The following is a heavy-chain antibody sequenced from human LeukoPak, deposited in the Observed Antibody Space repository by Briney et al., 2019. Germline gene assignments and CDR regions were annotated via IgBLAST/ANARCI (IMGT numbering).Heavy chain of an antibody. J-gene: IGHJ5*01. CDR3: ARRHYYDSSGYYPPDS. D-gene: IGHD3-22*01. V-gene: IGHV5-51*01. CDR2: IYPGDSDT. CDR1: GYSFTSYW. Sequence: GESLKISCKGSGYSFTSYWIGWVRQMPGKGLEWMGIIYPGDSDTRYSPSFQGQVTISADKSISTAYLQWSSLKASDTAVYYCARRHYYDSSGYYPPDSWGQGTLVTVSS.